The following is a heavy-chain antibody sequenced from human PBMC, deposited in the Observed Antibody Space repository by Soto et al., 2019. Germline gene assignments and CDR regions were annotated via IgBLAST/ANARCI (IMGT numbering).Heavy chain of an antibody. V-gene: IGHV1-46*01. Sequence: ASVKVSCKASGYTFSGYRMHWARQAPGQGLEWMGIINPSGGATTYAQKFQGRVTMTRDTSTSTVYMDLSSLTSEDTAVYYCARDGPHRWIDYWGQGTLVTVSS. CDR1: GYTFSGYR. J-gene: IGHJ4*02. CDR2: INPSGGAT. CDR3: ARDGPHRWIDY.